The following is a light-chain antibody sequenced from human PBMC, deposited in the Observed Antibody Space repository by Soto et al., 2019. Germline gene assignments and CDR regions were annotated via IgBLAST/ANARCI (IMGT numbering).Light chain of an antibody. V-gene: IGLV2-23*02. J-gene: IGLJ1*01. CDR3: CSYAGSITYV. CDR2: EVS. CDR1: SSDVGSYNL. Sequence: SVLTQPASVSGSPGQSITISCTGTSSDVGSYNLVSWYQQHPGKAPKLMIYEVSKRPSGVSNRFSGSKSGNTASLTISGLQAEDEADYYCCSYAGSITYVFGTGTKLTVL.